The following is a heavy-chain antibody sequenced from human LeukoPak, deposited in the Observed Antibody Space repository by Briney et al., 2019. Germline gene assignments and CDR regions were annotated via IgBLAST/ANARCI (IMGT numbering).Heavy chain of an antibody. CDR3: AKDLSSATVTDGFDY. J-gene: IGHJ4*02. Sequence: GGSLRLSCAASGFTFSSYAMSWVRQAPGKGLEWVSAISGSGGSTYYADSVKGRFTISRDNSKNTLCLQMNSLRAEDTAVYYCAKDLSSATVTDGFDYWGQGTLVTVSS. D-gene: IGHD4-17*01. CDR2: ISGSGGST. V-gene: IGHV3-23*01. CDR1: GFTFSSYA.